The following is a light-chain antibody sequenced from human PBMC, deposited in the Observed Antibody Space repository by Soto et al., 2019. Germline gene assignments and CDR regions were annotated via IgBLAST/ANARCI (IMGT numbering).Light chain of an antibody. CDR3: QKYNSAPTWT. CDR1: QTVSSD. J-gene: IGKJ1*01. Sequence: EIVITQSPSTLSVSPGERASLSCRASQTVSSDLAWYQQKPGQAPRLLIYGASTRATGIPARFSGSGSGTEFTLTISSLQSEDVATYYCQKYNSAPTWTFGQGTKVDIK. V-gene: IGKV3-15*01. CDR2: GAS.